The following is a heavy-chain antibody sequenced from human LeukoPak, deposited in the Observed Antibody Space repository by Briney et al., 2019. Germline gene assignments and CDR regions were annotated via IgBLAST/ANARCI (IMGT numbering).Heavy chain of an antibody. CDR1: GYTFTSYA. V-gene: IGHV1-3*01. J-gene: IGHJ1*01. D-gene: IGHD3-22*01. CDR3: ARGPPPLYDSSGYYEYFQH. Sequence: ASVKVSCKASGYTFTSYAMHWVRQAPGQRLEWMGWINAGNGNTKYSQKFQGRVTITRDTSASTAYMELSSLRSEDTAVYYCARGPPPLYDSSGYYEYFQHWGQGTLVTVSS. CDR2: INAGNGNT.